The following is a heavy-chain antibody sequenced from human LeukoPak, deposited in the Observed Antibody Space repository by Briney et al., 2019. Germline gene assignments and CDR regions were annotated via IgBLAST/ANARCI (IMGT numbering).Heavy chain of an antibody. Sequence: ASVKVSCKPSGYTFTGYYMHWMRQGPGPGLERVGWINPNSGDTNYAQKFQGRVTMTSDTSISTAYMALSGLRSDDTAVYYCARALETMGAKRYFDYWGQGTLVTVSS. V-gene: IGHV1-2*02. J-gene: IGHJ4*02. CDR2: INPNSGDT. CDR3: ARALETMGAKRYFDY. CDR1: GYTFTGYY. D-gene: IGHD1-26*01.